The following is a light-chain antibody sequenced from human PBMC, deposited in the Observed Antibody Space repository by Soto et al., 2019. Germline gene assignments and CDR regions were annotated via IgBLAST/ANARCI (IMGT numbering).Light chain of an antibody. CDR1: QSVRTN. CDR2: AAS. CDR3: QQYNNWQT. V-gene: IGKV3-15*01. J-gene: IGKJ1*01. Sequence: EIVMTQSPATLSVSPGERATLSCRASQSVRTNLAWYHQRPGQAPRLLIYAASARATGIPARFSGSGSGTDFTLTISGLQSEDFGLYYCQQYNNWQTFGQGTKVE.